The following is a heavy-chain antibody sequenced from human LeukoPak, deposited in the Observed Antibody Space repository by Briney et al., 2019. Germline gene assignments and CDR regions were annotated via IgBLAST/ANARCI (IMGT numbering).Heavy chain of an antibody. CDR2: IKSKTDGGTT. CDR1: GFSFRNAW. J-gene: IGHJ1*01. V-gene: IGHV3-15*01. CDR3: TSDAYCGGDCYFHFQH. Sequence: GGSLTLSCAASGFSFRNAWTGWVRRPQGNGQEWVGCIKSKTDGGTTGYAAPVKGRFTMSRDDSKNTLYLEMNSLKTEDTAVYYCTSDAYCGGDCYFHFQHWGQGTLVTVSS. D-gene: IGHD2-21*02.